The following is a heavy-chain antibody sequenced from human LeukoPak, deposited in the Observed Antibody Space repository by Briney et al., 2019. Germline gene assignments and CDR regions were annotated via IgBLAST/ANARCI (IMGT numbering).Heavy chain of an antibody. J-gene: IGHJ4*02. D-gene: IGHD3-22*01. CDR2: ISYDGSNK. V-gene: IGHV3-30-3*01. CDR1: GFSFNNYA. Sequence: GGSLRLSCAASGFSFNNYAMHWVRQAPGKGLDWVAVISYDGSNKYFADSVKGRFTISRDNSKNKLYLQMDSLRNEDTAVYYCAGGLEGGYYDSSGYYSEYYFDYWGQGTLVTVSS. CDR3: AGGLEGGYYDSSGYYSEYYFDY.